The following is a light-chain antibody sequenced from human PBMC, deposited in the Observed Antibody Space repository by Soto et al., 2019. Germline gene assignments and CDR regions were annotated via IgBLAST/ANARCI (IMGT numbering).Light chain of an antibody. V-gene: IGKV1-33*01. J-gene: IGKJ5*01. CDR3: QQYGSLPIT. CDR1: QDVGNF. Sequence: PMTQSPSSLSASIGDRVTISCQASQDVGNFLNWYQQRPGKAPYLLIYDASNLYSVVSSRFSGSGSGRYFSFTITSLQPDDVATYFRQQYGSLPITFGQGTRLDIK. CDR2: DAS.